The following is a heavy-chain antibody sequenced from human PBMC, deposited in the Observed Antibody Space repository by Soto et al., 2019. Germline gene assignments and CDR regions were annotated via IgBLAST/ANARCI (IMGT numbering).Heavy chain of an antibody. CDR3: AGDPDSHYNDSHASSYP. CDR1: GFTFTSSA. J-gene: IGHJ5*02. Sequence: RASVKVSCKASGFTFTSSAVQWVRQARGQRLEWMGRIVVGSGNTNYAQKFQERVTITRDMSTSTAYMELSSLRSEDTAVYYCAGDPDSHYNDSHASSYPWGQGTLVTVSS. CDR2: IVVGSGNT. V-gene: IGHV1-58*01. D-gene: IGHD4-4*01.